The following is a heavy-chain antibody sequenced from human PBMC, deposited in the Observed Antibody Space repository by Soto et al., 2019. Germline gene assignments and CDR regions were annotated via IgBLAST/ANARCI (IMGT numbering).Heavy chain of an antibody. Sequence: PGESLKISCKGSGYSFTTYWIGWVRQMPGKGLEWMGIIYPGDSDTTYSPSFRGQVTMSADKSINTAYLQWSNLKASDTAMYYCARPVERSTIRAFDIWGQGTMVTVSS. CDR1: GYSFTTYW. V-gene: IGHV5-51*01. CDR2: IYPGDSDT. J-gene: IGHJ3*02. CDR3: ARPVERSTIRAFDI.